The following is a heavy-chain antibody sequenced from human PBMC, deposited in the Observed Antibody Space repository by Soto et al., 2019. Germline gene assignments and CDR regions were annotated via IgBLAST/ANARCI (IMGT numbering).Heavy chain of an antibody. V-gene: IGHV1-8*01. D-gene: IGHD3-10*01. Sequence: GASVKVSCKASGYTFTSHDFNWVRQATGQGLEWMGWMNPNSGNTGFAQKFQGRLTMTRNTSISTAYMELSSLTSEDTAVYYCAREMVRGVGSDYWGQGTLVTVSS. CDR3: AREMVRGVGSDY. CDR1: GYTFTSHD. J-gene: IGHJ4*02. CDR2: MNPNSGNT.